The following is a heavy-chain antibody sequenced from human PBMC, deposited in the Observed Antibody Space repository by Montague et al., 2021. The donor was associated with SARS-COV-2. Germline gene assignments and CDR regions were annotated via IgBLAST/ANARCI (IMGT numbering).Heavy chain of an antibody. Sequence: SLRLSCAASGFTFSSYALTWVRQAPGKGLEWVSAISNSGGRTYYADSVKGRFTIPRDNSKNTLYLQMNSLRGEDTAIYYCAKSGVVISPYYYYGMDVWGQGTTVTVSS. CDR2: ISNSGGRT. J-gene: IGHJ6*02. V-gene: IGHV3-23*01. CDR1: GFTFSSYA. D-gene: IGHD3-22*01. CDR3: AKSGVVISPYYYYGMDV.